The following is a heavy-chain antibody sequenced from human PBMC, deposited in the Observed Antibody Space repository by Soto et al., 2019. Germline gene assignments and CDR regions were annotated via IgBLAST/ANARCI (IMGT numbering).Heavy chain of an antibody. CDR2: ISSSSSYI. D-gene: IGHD3-3*01. J-gene: IGHJ4*02. CDR1: GLTFSKCS. V-gene: IGHV3-48*02. Sequence: EVQVVESGGGLVQPGGSLRLSCAVSGLTFSKCSMNWVRQAPGKGLEWVSYISSSSSYIYYADSVKGRFAISRDNAKNSMYLQMNSLRDEDTAVYYCAITTAGYYAYFDYWGQGTLVTVSS. CDR3: AITTAGYYAYFDY.